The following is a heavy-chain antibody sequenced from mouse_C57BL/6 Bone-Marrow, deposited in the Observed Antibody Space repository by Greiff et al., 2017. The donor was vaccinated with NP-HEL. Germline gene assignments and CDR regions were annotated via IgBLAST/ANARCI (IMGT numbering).Heavy chain of an antibody. CDR1: GFTFSSYA. V-gene: IGHV5-9-1*02. Sequence: EVHLVESGEGLVKPGGSLKLSCAASGFTFSSYAMSWVRQTPEKRLEWVAYISSGGDYIYYADTVKGRFTISRDNARNTLYLQMSSLKSEDTAMYYCTRAPYYYGSSPYYYAMDYWGQGTSVTVSS. D-gene: IGHD1-1*01. J-gene: IGHJ4*01. CDR2: ISSGGDYI. CDR3: TRAPYYYGSSPYYYAMDY.